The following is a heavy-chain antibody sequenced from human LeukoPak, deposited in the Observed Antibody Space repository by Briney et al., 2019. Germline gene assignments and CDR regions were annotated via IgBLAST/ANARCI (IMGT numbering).Heavy chain of an antibody. CDR1: GFTFSSYG. Sequence: GGSLRLSCAASGFTFSSYGMHWVRQAPGKGLEWVAVISYDGSNKYYADSVKGRFTISRDNAKNSLYLQMNSLRAEGTAVYYCARATPTDVWGKGTTVTVSS. J-gene: IGHJ6*04. CDR2: ISYDGSNK. V-gene: IGHV3-30*03. CDR3: ARATPTDV. D-gene: IGHD2-15*01.